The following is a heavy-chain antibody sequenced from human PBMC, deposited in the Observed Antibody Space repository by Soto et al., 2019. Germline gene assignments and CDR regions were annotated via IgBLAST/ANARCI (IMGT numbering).Heavy chain of an antibody. Sequence: ASVKVSCKASGYTFTSYGISWVRQAPGQGLEWMGWISAYNGDTNYAQKLQGRVTMTTDTSTSTAYMELRSLRSDDTAVYYCAQTVAAAGNWFDPWGQGTLVTVS. D-gene: IGHD6-13*01. CDR2: ISAYNGDT. CDR3: AQTVAAAGNWFDP. V-gene: IGHV1-18*01. CDR1: GYTFTSYG. J-gene: IGHJ5*02.